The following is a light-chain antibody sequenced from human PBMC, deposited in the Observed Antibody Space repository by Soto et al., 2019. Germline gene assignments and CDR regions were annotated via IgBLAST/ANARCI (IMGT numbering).Light chain of an antibody. Sequence: EIVLTQSPGTLSLSPGERATLSCRASQSVNSIYLAWYQQKPGQPPRLLIFGASSRATGIPDRFSGSGSGTDFTCTISRLEPEEFAVYSCQQYGTSPYTVGQGTKLEIK. CDR2: GAS. CDR1: QSVNSIY. J-gene: IGKJ2*01. CDR3: QQYGTSPYT. V-gene: IGKV3-20*01.